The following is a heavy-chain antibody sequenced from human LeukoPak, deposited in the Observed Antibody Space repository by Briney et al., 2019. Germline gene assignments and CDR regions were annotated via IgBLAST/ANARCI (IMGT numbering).Heavy chain of an antibody. Sequence: AASVKVSCKASGYTFTSYAMHWVRQAPGQRLEWMGWINAGNGNTKYSQKFQGRVTMTTDTSTSTAYMELRSLRSDDTAVYYCARGGELPLNYWGQGTLVTVSS. V-gene: IGHV1-3*01. CDR2: INAGNGNT. D-gene: IGHD3-10*01. J-gene: IGHJ4*02. CDR3: ARGGELPLNY. CDR1: GYTFTSYA.